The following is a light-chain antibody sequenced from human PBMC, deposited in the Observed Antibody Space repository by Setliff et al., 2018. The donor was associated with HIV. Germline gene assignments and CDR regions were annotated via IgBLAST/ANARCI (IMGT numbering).Light chain of an antibody. Sequence: QSALAQPASVSGSPGQSITISCTGPSSDIGTSNFVSWYQQHPGKAPKLIIYGVTNRPSGVSNRFSGSKSGNTASLTISGLQAEDEADYYCSSYTSSTPLYVFGTGTKV. CDR1: SSDIGTSNF. CDR2: GVT. CDR3: SSYTSSTPLYV. V-gene: IGLV2-14*03. J-gene: IGLJ1*01.